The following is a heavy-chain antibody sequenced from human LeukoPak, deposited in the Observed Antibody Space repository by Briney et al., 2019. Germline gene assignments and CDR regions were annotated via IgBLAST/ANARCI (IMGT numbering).Heavy chain of an antibody. V-gene: IGHV3-74*01. CDR2: INSDGSST. CDR1: GFTFSSYW. Sequence: GGSLRLSCAASGFTFSSYWMHWVRQAPGKGLLWVSRINSDGSSTSYADSVKGRFTISRDNAKNTLYLQMNSLRAEDTAVYYCASMGTGSYYSGLDYWGQGTLVTVSS. D-gene: IGHD1-26*01. CDR3: ASMGTGSYYSGLDY. J-gene: IGHJ4*02.